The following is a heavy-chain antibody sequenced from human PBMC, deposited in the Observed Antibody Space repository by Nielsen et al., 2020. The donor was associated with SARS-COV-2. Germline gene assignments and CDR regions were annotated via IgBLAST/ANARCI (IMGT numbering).Heavy chain of an antibody. CDR1: GYTFTSYD. CDR3: AREKTSDSSGYPAPWSPPDAFDI. D-gene: IGHD3-22*01. V-gene: IGHV1-8*01. Sequence: ASVKVSCKASGYTFTSYDINWVRQATGQGLEWMGWMNPNSGNTGYAQKFQGRVTMTRNTSISTAYMELSSLRSEDTAVYYCAREKTSDSSGYPAPWSPPDAFDIWGQGTMVTVSS. J-gene: IGHJ3*02. CDR2: MNPNSGNT.